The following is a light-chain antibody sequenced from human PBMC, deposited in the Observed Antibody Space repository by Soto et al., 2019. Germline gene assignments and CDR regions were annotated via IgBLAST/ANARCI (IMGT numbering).Light chain of an antibody. CDR2: EVS. CDR1: SSDVGGYNY. V-gene: IGLV2-14*01. Sequence: QSALTQPASVSGSPGQSITISCTGTSSDVGGYNYLSWYQQNPGKAPNVMIYEVSNRPSEVSNRFSGSKSGITASLTISGLQAEDEADYYCSSYTTSGTPVFGGGTKLTVL. CDR3: SSYTTSGTPV. J-gene: IGLJ3*02.